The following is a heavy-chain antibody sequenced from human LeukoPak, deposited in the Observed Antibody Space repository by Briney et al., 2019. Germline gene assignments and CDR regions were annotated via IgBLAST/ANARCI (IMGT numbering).Heavy chain of an antibody. J-gene: IGHJ4*02. V-gene: IGHV4-59*08. CDR1: GGSISSYY. CDR3: ARSYGSGLGYFDY. Sequence: PSETLSLTCTVSGGSISSYYWSWIRQPPGKGLEWIGYIYYSGSTNYNPSLKSRVTVSVDTSKNQFSPKLSSVTAADTAVYYCARSYGSGLGYFDYWGQGTLVTVSS. CDR2: IYYSGST. D-gene: IGHD3-10*01.